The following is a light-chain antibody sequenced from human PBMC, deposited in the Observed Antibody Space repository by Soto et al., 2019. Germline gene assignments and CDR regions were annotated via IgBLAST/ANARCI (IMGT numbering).Light chain of an antibody. CDR2: DAS. V-gene: IGKV3-20*01. CDR3: QQFSSYPLT. Sequence: IVLTQSPGTLSLSPGERATLSCRASQSFSNNYLAWYQQKPGQAPRLLIYDASSRATGIPDRFSGGGSGTDFTLTISRLEPEDFAVYYCQQFSSYPLTFGGGTKV. CDR1: QSFSNNY. J-gene: IGKJ4*01.